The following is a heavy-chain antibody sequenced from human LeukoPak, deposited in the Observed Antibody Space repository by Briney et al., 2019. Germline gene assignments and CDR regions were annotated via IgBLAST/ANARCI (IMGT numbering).Heavy chain of an antibody. J-gene: IGHJ5*02. Sequence: PGGSLRLSCAASGFTFNSYSMNWVRQAPGKGLEWVSYISTSSSTIDYADSVKGRFTISRDKAKNSLYLQMNSLRAEDTAVYYCARGRSGSNWFDPWGQGTLVTVSS. V-gene: IGHV3-48*01. CDR3: ARGRSGSNWFDP. D-gene: IGHD3-3*01. CDR2: ISTSSSTI. CDR1: GFTFNSYS.